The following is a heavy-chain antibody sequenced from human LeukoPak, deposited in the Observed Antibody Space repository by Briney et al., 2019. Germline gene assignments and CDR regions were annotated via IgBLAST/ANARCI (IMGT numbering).Heavy chain of an antibody. J-gene: IGHJ4*02. CDR1: GGSINSYY. V-gene: IGHV4-4*07. CDR2: IYSSGTT. D-gene: IGHD3-22*01. CDR3: ARDGYHYDSGGYYSLDY. Sequence: PSETLSLTCTVSGGSINSYYWSWIRQPAGKGLEWIGRIYSSGTTNYNPSLKSRVTMSVDTSKNQLSLKLSSVTAADTAVYYCARDGYHYDSGGYYSLDYWGQGTLVTVSS.